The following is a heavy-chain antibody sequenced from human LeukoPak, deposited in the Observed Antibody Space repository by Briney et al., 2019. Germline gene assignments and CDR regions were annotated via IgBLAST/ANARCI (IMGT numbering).Heavy chain of an antibody. V-gene: IGHV3-48*03. J-gene: IGHJ4*02. Sequence: PGGSLRLSCAASGFIFSSYEMSWVRQAPGKGLEWVSYISSSGSTIYYADSVKGRFTISRDNAKNSLYLRMNSLRAEDAAVYYCASIPSRKQLVDYWGQGTLVTVSS. CDR3: ASIPSRKQLVDY. D-gene: IGHD6-13*01. CDR2: ISSSGSTI. CDR1: GFIFSSYE.